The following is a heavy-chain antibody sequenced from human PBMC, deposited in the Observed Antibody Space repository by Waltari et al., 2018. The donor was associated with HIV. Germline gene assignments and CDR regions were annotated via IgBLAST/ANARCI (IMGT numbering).Heavy chain of an antibody. V-gene: IGHV3-23*01. CDR3: AKAFYEDTAYYYDF. J-gene: IGHJ4*02. CDR1: GFPFVSYA. Sequence: EVQLMESGGGLVQPGGSRRRSCAAPGFPFVSYAITWVRPSPERGLEWVAAIDGSGTKSFYADSVKGRFTLSRDNSKNTVFLQMNSLRAADTAIYYCAKAFYEDTAYYYDFWGRGTRVTVSS. D-gene: IGHD3-22*01. CDR2: IDGSGTKS.